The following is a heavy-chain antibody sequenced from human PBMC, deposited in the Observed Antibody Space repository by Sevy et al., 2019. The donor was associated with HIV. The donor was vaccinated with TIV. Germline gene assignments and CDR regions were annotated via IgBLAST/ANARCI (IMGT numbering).Heavy chain of an antibody. V-gene: IGHV3-23*01. CDR1: GFTFSSYA. D-gene: IGHD2-21*02. CDR3: AKGPPYCGGDCYSYFDY. CDR2: ISGSGGST. Sequence: GGSLRLSCAASGFTFSSYATSWVRQAPGKGLEWVSAISGSGGSTYYADSVKGRFTISRDNSKNTLYLQMNSLRAEDTAVYYCAKGPPYCGGDCYSYFDYWGQGTLVTVSS. J-gene: IGHJ4*02.